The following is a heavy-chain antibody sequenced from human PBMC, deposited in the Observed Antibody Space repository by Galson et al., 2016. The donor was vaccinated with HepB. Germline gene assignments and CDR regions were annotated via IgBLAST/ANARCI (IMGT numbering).Heavy chain of an antibody. CDR3: ASGPHWNHAY. J-gene: IGHJ4*02. CDR2: MRPAGDK. Sequence: SLRLSCAISGFTFNDYDMHWVRQGTGESLEWVANMRPAGDKYYPGSVKGRFTVSRESAKNSFYLQMDCLRAGDSGVYYCASGPHWNHAYWGQGTLVTVSS. V-gene: IGHV3-13*01. D-gene: IGHD1-1*01. CDR1: GFTFNDYD.